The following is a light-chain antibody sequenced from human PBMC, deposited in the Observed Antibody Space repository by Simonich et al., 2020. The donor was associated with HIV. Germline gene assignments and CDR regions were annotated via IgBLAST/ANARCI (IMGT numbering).Light chain of an antibody. V-gene: IGKV1-5*03. Sequence: DIQMTQSPSSLSASVGDRVTISCRASQKISTWLAWYQQKPGKAPKLLIYKASNLESGVPSRFSGSGSGTEFTLTISSLQPDDFATYYCQQYNNYRTFGQGTKVEIK. CDR2: KAS. CDR1: QKISTW. J-gene: IGKJ1*01. CDR3: QQYNNYRT.